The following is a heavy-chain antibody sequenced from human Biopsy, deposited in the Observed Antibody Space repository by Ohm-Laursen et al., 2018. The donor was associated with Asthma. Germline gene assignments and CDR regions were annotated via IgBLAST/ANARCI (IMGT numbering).Heavy chain of an antibody. J-gene: IGHJ1*01. V-gene: IGHV4-59*07. Sequence: SDTLSLTCTVSGDSISSYHWSWIRQPPGKGLEWIGHVFYGGATNYNPSLKSRVTISVDTSKNQFFLRLSSVTAADTAVYYCARGVVYGGDSYAEYFQHWGQGTLVTVSS. CDR3: ARGVVYGGDSYAEYFQH. CDR1: GDSISSYH. CDR2: VFYGGAT. D-gene: IGHD4-23*01.